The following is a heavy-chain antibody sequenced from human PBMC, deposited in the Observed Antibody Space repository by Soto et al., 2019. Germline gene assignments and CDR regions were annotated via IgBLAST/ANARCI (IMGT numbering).Heavy chain of an antibody. CDR1: GFIFSDYS. CDR2: ITSSSSYM. Sequence: VQLVESGGGLVKPGGSLRLSCAASGFIFSDYSMNWVRQAPGKGLEWVSSITSSSSYMYLADSLKGRFTISRDNAKNSLYLQMNSLRAEDTAVYYCARAHSTTEYWFDPWGQGTLVTVSS. J-gene: IGHJ5*02. V-gene: IGHV3-21*01. CDR3: ARAHSTTEYWFDP. D-gene: IGHD4-17*01.